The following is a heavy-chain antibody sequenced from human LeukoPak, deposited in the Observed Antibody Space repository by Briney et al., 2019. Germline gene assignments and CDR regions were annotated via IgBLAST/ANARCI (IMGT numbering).Heavy chain of an antibody. V-gene: IGHV4-31*03. J-gene: IGHJ6*03. CDR1: GASVGSGGYY. Sequence: PSETLSLTCTVSGASVGSGGYYWPWIRQHPEKGLEWIGYITYSGSTYYNPSLKSRVTISLDTSKNQFSLKLNSVTAADTAVYHCASLHYYYFYMDVWGKGTTVTVSS. D-gene: IGHD5/OR15-5a*01. CDR2: ITYSGST. CDR3: ASLHYYYFYMDV.